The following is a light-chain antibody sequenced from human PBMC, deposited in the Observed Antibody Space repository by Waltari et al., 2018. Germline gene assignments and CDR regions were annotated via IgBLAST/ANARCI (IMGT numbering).Light chain of an antibody. CDR3: QQCYSYPYT. J-gene: IGKJ2*01. Sequence: DIVMTQSPDSLAVSLGERAPIDCKSSQSVLSSSNSKNYLGWYRQKPGQPPKLLITWASTRESGVPDRFSGSGSGTDFTLTISSLQAEDVAVYYCQQCYSYPYTFGQGTKLEIK. V-gene: IGKV4-1*01. CDR2: WAS. CDR1: QSVLSSSNSKNY.